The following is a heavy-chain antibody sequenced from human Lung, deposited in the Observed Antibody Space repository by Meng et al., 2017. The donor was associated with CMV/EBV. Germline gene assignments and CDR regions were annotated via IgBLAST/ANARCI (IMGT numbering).Heavy chain of an antibody. CDR3: ARDLEY. D-gene: IGHD1-1*01. J-gene: IGHJ4*02. CDR2: LYDSGST. Sequence: QLQRQESGPGLVRPSETLSLTCSVSGGSISSSTYYWAWIRQPPGKGLEWIGSLYDSGSTYYHPSLKSRVTISVDTSKTYFSLKLRSVTAVDTAVYYCARDLEYWGQGTLVTVSS. CDR1: GGSISSSTYY. V-gene: IGHV4-39*07.